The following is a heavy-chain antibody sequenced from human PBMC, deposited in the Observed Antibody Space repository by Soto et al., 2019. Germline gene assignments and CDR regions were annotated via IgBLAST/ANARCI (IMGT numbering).Heavy chain of an antibody. V-gene: IGHV4-30-2*01. J-gene: IGHJ5*02. Sequence: QLQLQESGSGLVKPSQTLSLTCAVSGGSISSGGYYWRWIRQPPGKGLEWIGYIYHSASTYYNPSCKSRDTIAVDGSKNQFSLKLSSETAADTAVYYCGRVPDRWGQGTLVTVSS. CDR2: IYHSAST. D-gene: IGHD2-2*01. CDR1: GGSISSGGYY. CDR3: GRVPDR.